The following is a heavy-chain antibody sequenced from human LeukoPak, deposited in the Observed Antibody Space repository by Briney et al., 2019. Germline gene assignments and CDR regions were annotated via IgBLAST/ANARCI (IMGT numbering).Heavy chain of an antibody. CDR2: INPKSGGT. CDR1: GYTFTGYY. D-gene: IGHD6-19*01. J-gene: IGHJ4*02. CDR3: ARFAVHRRLTVAGQFGLDY. Sequence: GASVKVSCKAPGYTFTGYYMHWVRQAPGQGLEWMGWINPKSGGTKYAQKFQGRVTLTRDMSTSTDYLELSSLRSEDTAVYYCARFAVHRRLTVAGQFGLDYWGQGTLVTVSS. V-gene: IGHV1-2*02.